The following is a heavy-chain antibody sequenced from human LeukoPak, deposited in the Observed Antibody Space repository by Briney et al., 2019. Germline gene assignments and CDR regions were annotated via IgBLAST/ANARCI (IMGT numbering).Heavy chain of an antibody. D-gene: IGHD3-22*01. CDR3: ARDHFDSASSYPNNAFDV. J-gene: IGHJ3*01. Sequence: AGGSLRLSCAASGFTVSSNYMSWVRQAPGKGLEWVSVIYSGGSTYYADSVKGRFTISRDNSKNSLYLQMNSLRAEDTAVYYCARDHFDSASSYPNNAFDVWGQGTMVTVAS. CDR2: IYSGGST. CDR1: GFTVSSNY. V-gene: IGHV3-53*01.